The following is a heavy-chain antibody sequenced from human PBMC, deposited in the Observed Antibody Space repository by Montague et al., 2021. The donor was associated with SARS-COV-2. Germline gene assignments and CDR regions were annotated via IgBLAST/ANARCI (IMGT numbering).Heavy chain of an antibody. CDR1: GFSLSTSGMC. J-gene: IGHJ4*02. CDR2: IDRDDDK. V-gene: IGHV2-70*11. D-gene: IGHD3-9*01. Sequence: PALVKPTQTLTLTCTFSGFSLSTSGMCVSWIRQSPGKALEWLARIDRDDDKYYSTSLKTRLTISKDTSKNQVVLTMTNMDPVDTATYYCARIRYDILTGYQTLFDYWGQGTLVTVSS. CDR3: ARIRYDILTGYQTLFDY.